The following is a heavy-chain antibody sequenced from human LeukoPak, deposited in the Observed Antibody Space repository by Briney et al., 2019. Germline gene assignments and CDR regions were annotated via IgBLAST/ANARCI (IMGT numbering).Heavy chain of an antibody. CDR3: ARKTSCFDY. Sequence: PGGSLRLSCTASGFTFSTYGMHWVRQAPGKGLEWLAIISYNGSNKYYVDSVKGRFTISRDNSKNTLYLQLNSLRPEDTAVYYCARKTSCFDYWGRGTLVTVPS. CDR2: ISYNGSNK. J-gene: IGHJ4*02. D-gene: IGHD2-2*01. CDR1: GFTFSTYG. V-gene: IGHV3-30*03.